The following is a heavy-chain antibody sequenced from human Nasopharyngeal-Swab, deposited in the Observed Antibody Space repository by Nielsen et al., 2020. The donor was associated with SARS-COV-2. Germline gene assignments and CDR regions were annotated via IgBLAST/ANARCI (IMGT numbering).Heavy chain of an antibody. CDR1: GGTFSKYA. D-gene: IGHD4-23*01. Sequence: SVKVSCKVSGGTFSKYAISWVRQAPGQGLEWMGGIIVNLGMTEYAQKFKDSVIINADESTGTAYMELSSLRSEDTAVYYCATWGIGYGGNAHATFDSWGQGTQVTVSS. V-gene: IGHV1-69*10. CDR2: IIVNLGMT. CDR3: ATWGIGYGGNAHATFDS. J-gene: IGHJ4*02.